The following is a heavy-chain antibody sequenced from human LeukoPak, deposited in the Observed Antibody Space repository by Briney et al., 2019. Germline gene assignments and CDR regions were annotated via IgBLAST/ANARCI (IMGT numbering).Heavy chain of an antibody. CDR2: IYTSGST. D-gene: IGHD3-3*01. V-gene: IGHV4-61*02. CDR1: GGSISSGSYY. Sequence: SETLSLTCTVSGGSISSGSYYWSWIRQPAGKGLEWIGRIYTSGSTNYNPSLKSRVTISVDTSKNQFSLKLSSVTAADTAVYYCARSPWSGYYRDAFDIWGQGTMVTVSS. CDR3: ARSPWSGYYRDAFDI. J-gene: IGHJ3*02.